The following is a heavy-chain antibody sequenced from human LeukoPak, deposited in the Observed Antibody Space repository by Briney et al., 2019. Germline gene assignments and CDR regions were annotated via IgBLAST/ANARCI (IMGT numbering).Heavy chain of an antibody. CDR3: ARDGSLYCSGGSCPDAFDI. J-gene: IGHJ3*02. CDR2: ISYDGSNK. Sequence: PGGSLRLSYAASGFTFSSYAMHWVRQAPGKGLEWVAVISYDGSNKYYADSVKGRFTISRDNSKNTLYLQMNSLRAEDTAVYYCARDGSLYCSGGSCPDAFDIWGQGTMVTVSS. CDR1: GFTFSSYA. V-gene: IGHV3-30-3*01. D-gene: IGHD2-15*01.